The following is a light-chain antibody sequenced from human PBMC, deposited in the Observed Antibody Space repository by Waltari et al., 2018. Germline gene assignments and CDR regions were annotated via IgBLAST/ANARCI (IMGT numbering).Light chain of an antibody. CDR3: TSYAGSNNVV. CDR1: SIDVSNYNY. Sequence: QSALTQPPSASGSPGQSVPISCTGISIDVSNYNYVSWYQHHPGKAPKLTLYEVTKRPSGIPDRFSGSKSGNTASLTISGLQAEDEASYYCTSYAGSNNVVFGGGTKVTVL. J-gene: IGLJ2*01. CDR2: EVT. V-gene: IGLV2-8*01.